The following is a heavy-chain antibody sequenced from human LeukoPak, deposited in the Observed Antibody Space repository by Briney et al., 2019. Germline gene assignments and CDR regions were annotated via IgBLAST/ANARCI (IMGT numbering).Heavy chain of an antibody. CDR1: GFTFSSAR. Sequence: GGSLRLSCAASGFTFSSARMSWVRQAPGKGLEWVGRIKSKADGGTADYAAPVKGRFTISRDDSKDTVYLQMNSLKTEDTAVYYCTTHYYGPYYWGQGTLVTVCS. V-gene: IGHV3-15*01. CDR2: IKSKADGGTA. J-gene: IGHJ4*02. D-gene: IGHD3-10*01. CDR3: TTHYYGPYY.